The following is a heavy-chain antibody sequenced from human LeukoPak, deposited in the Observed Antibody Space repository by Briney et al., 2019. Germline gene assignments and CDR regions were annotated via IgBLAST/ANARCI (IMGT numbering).Heavy chain of an antibody. J-gene: IGHJ4*02. CDR1: GGSISNYY. CDR2: MYYSGST. CDR3: ARGVVIAPQTFDY. Sequence: SETLSLTCTVSGGSISNYYWSWIRQPPGKGLEWIGYMYYSGSTNYNPSLKSRVTISADTSKNQLSLKLSSVTAADTAVYYCARGVVIAPQTFDYWGQGTLVTVSS. V-gene: IGHV4-59*01. D-gene: IGHD2-21*01.